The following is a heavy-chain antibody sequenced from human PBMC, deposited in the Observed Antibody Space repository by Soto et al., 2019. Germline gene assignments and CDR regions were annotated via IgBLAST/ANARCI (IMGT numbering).Heavy chain of an antibody. CDR2: ISYDGSNK. J-gene: IGHJ4*02. Sequence: GGSLRLSCAASGFTFSSYAMHWVRQAPGKGLEWVAVISYDGSNKYYADSVKGRFTISRDNSKNTLYLQMNSLRAEDTAVYYCARNYDIFLPGLFDYWGQGTLVTVSS. V-gene: IGHV3-30-3*01. CDR1: GFTFSSYA. D-gene: IGHD3-9*01. CDR3: ARNYDIFLPGLFDY.